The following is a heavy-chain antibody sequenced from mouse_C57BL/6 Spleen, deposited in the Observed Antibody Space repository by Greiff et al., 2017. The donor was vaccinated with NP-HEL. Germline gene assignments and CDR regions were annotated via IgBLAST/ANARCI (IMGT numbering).Heavy chain of an antibody. CDR2: ISSGGDYI. J-gene: IGHJ2*01. D-gene: IGHD1-1*01. V-gene: IGHV5-9-1*02. CDR3: TRVLRNYFDY. Sequence: EVMLVESGAGLVKPGGSLKLSCAASGFTFSSYAMSWVRQTPEKRLEWVAYISSGGDYIYYADTVKGRFTISRDNARNTLYLQMSSLKSEDTAMYYCTRVLRNYFDYWGQGTTLTVSS. CDR1: GFTFSSYA.